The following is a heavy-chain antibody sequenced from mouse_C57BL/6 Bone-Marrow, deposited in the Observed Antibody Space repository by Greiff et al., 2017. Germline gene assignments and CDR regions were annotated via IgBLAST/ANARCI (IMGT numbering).Heavy chain of an antibody. J-gene: IGHJ4*01. CDR3: ARSPAPHYYGSSYEGYYAMDY. V-gene: IGHV1-69*01. CDR2: IDPSDSYT. Sequence: VQLQQPGAELVMPGASVKLSCKASGYTFTSYWMHWVKQRPGQGLEWIGEIDPSDSYTNYNQKFKGKSTLTVDKSSSTAYMQLSSLTSEDSAVYYCARSPAPHYYGSSYEGYYAMDYWGQGTSVPVSS. D-gene: IGHD1-1*01. CDR1: GYTFTSYW.